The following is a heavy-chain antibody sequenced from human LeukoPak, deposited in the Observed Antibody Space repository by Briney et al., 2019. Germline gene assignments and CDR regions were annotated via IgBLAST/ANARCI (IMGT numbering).Heavy chain of an antibody. CDR2: INPRGGRT. J-gene: IGHJ4*02. Sequence: ASVKVSCKTSGYIFTSYYMNWVRQAPGQGLEWMGIINPRGGRTSYAQKFQGRVTMTRDMSTSTVYMELSSLRSEDTAVYYCARGPTFTKQQLVYWGQGTLVTVSS. CDR1: GYIFTSYY. CDR3: ARGPTFTKQQLVY. D-gene: IGHD6-13*01. V-gene: IGHV1-46*01.